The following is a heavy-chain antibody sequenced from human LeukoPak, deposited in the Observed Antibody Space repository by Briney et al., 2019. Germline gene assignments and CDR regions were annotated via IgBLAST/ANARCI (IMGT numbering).Heavy chain of an antibody. V-gene: IGHV5-51*01. J-gene: IGHJ2*01. Sequence: GESLKISCKGSGYSFTSYWIGWVRQMPGKGLEWMGIIYPGDSDTRYSPSFQGQVTISADKSISTAYLQWSSLKASDTAMYYCARRRSSTSYCDWYFDLRGRGTLVTVSS. CDR3: ARRRSSTSYCDWYFDL. CDR2: IYPGDSDT. CDR1: GYSFTSYW. D-gene: IGHD2-2*01.